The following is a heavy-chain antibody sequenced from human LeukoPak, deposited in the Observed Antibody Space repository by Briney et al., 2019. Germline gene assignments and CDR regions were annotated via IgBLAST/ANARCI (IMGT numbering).Heavy chain of an antibody. CDR1: GYTFTSYY. J-gene: IGHJ6*02. CDR2: IIPILGIA. Sequence: SVKVPCKASGYTFTSYYMHWVRQAPGQGLEWMGRIIPILGIANYAQKFQGRVTITADKSTSTAYMELSSLRSEDTAVYYCARADYDYYYYGMDVWGQGTTVTVSS. D-gene: IGHD4-17*01. CDR3: ARADYDYYYYGMDV. V-gene: IGHV1-69*04.